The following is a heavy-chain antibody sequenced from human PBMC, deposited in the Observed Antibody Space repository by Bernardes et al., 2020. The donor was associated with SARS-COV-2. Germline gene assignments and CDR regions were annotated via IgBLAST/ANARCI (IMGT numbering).Heavy chain of an antibody. J-gene: IGHJ3*01. D-gene: IGHD3-3*01. CDR2: VSWTGNTS. CDR3: ATERQALTVFGVGHDAIDF. V-gene: IGHV3-43*01. Sequence: GESLTLSCAASGFTFEDYTMHWVRQVPGKGLEWVSLVSWTGNTSNYADSVKGRFIISRDGSRNTVHLQMDSLRKEDTALYYCATERQALTVFGVGHDAIDFWGQGTMVTVST. CDR1: GFTFEDYT.